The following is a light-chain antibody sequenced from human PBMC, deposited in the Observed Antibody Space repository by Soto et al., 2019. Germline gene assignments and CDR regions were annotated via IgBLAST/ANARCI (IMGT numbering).Light chain of an antibody. CDR3: EHYNDWPT. CDR2: DAS. Sequence: EIVMTQSPATLSVSPGEIITLSCRASQGIGLKLAWYPHKPGQAPRLLFYDASTRATGLPDRFSGSGAGRLFTLIISSVKSEDFAIYYCEHYNDWPTFGQGTKVEIK. J-gene: IGKJ1*01. CDR1: QGIGLK. V-gene: IGKV3-15*01.